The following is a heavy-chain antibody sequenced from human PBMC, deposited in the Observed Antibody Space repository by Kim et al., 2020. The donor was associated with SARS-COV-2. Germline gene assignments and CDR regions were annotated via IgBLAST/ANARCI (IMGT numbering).Heavy chain of an antibody. CDR2: IYYSGST. D-gene: IGHD3-22*01. CDR1: GGSVSSGSYY. V-gene: IGHV4-61*01. J-gene: IGHJ3*02. CDR3: AVGSMIVVPAAFDI. Sequence: SETLSLTCTVSGGSVSSGSYYWSWIRQPPGKGLEWIGYIYYSGSTNYNPSLKSRVTISVDTSKNQFSLKLSSVTAADTAVYYCAVGSMIVVPAAFDIWGQGTMVTVSS.